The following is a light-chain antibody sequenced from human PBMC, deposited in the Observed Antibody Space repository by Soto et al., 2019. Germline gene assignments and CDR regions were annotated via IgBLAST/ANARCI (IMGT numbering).Light chain of an antibody. Sequence: QSVLTQPASVSGSPGQSIIISCTGTSSDVGAYNSVCWHQQHPGKAPKLMIYEVSNRPSGVSDRFSASKSGNTASLTISGLQADDEGDYYCSSFTGSNTWVFGGGTKLTVL. V-gene: IGLV2-14*01. CDR1: SSDVGAYNS. J-gene: IGLJ3*02. CDR3: SSFTGSNTWV. CDR2: EVS.